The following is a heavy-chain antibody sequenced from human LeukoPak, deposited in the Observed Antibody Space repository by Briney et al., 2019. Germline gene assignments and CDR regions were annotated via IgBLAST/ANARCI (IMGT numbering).Heavy chain of an antibody. CDR1: GYTFTGYY. Sequence: ASVEVSCKASGYTFTGYYMHWVRQAPGQGLEWMGWINPNSGGTNYAQKFQGWVTMTRDTSISTAYMELSRLRSDDTAVYYCARTYGSGSDYFDYWGQGTLVTVSS. V-gene: IGHV1-2*04. CDR3: ARTYGSGSDYFDY. CDR2: INPNSGGT. J-gene: IGHJ4*02. D-gene: IGHD3-10*01.